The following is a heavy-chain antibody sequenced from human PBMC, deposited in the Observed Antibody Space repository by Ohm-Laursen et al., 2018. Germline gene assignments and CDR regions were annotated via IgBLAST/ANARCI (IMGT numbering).Heavy chain of an antibody. J-gene: IGHJ4*02. CDR3: ARSFDTYYFDL. CDR2: INISGST. V-gene: IGHV4-4*07. CDR1: GGSISSYY. Sequence: SETLSLTCTVSGGSISSYYWSWIRQPAGKGLEWIGRINISGSTNYNPSLKSRVTMSVDTSKSQFSLKVNSVTAADTAVYYCARSFDTYYFDLWGQGTLVTVSS.